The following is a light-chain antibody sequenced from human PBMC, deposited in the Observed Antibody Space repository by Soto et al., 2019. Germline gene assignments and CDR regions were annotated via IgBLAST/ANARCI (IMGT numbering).Light chain of an antibody. CDR1: SSDVGSYNL. J-gene: IGLJ1*01. CDR3: SSYAASNNFV. CDR2: EGS. V-gene: IGLV2-14*02. Sequence: QSALTQPASVSGSPGQSITISCTGTSSDVGSYNLVSWYQQHPGKAPKLMIYEGSKRPSGVSNRFSGSKSGNTASLTVSGLQAEDEADYYCSSYAASNNFVFGTGTKLTVL.